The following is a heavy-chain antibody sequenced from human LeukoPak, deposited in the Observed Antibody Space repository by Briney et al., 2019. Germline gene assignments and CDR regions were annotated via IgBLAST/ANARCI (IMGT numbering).Heavy chain of an antibody. CDR1: GGTFSSYA. CDR3: ARSGYYYDSSGYDD. Sequence: SVKVSCKASGGTFSSYAISWVRQAPGQGLEWMGRIIPILGIANYAQKFQRRGTITADKYTSTAYMELSSLRSEDTAVYYCARSGYYYDSSGYDDWGQGTLVTVSS. V-gene: IGHV1-69*04. CDR2: IIPILGIA. D-gene: IGHD3-22*01. J-gene: IGHJ4*02.